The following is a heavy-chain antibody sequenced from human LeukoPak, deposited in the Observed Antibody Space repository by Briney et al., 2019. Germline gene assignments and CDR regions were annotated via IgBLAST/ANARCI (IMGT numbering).Heavy chain of an antibody. D-gene: IGHD4-17*01. CDR1: GFTFSSYG. J-gene: IGHJ5*02. V-gene: IGHV3-33*01. CDR2: IWYDGSNK. Sequence: GGSLRLSCAASGFTFSSYGMHWVRQAPGKGLEWVAVIWYDGSNKYYADSVKGRFTISRDNSKNTLYLQMNSLRAEDTAVYYCARDQGTTGLRWFDPWGQGTLVTVSS. CDR3: ARDQGTTGLRWFDP.